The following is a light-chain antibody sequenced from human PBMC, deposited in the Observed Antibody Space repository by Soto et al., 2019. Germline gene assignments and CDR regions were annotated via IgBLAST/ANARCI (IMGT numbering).Light chain of an antibody. Sequence: DIQMTQSPSSLSASVGDRFTVTCQANQDISNSLNWYKQKPGKAPKXXIYDASNLETGVPSRFSGSGSGTEFTVTISSLNPEDIETYYCQQYDNFPVTFGQGTRLEIK. CDR3: QQYDNFPVT. V-gene: IGKV1-33*01. CDR2: DAS. J-gene: IGKJ5*01. CDR1: QDISNS.